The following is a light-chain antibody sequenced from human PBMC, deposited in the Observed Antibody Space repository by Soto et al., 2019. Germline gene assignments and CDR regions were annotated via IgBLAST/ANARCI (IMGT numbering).Light chain of an antibody. J-gene: IGKJ2*01. Sequence: EIVLTQSPATLSLSPGERATLSCRASQSDNNYVTWYQQKPGQAPRLLIYDVSNRATGIPARFRGSGSGTDFTLTISSLEPEDFAVYYCQQSSNWPGYTFGQGTKLEIK. V-gene: IGKV3-11*01. CDR1: QSDNNY. CDR2: DVS. CDR3: QQSSNWPGYT.